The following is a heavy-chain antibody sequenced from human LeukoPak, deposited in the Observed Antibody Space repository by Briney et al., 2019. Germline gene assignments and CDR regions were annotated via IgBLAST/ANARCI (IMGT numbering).Heavy chain of an antibody. CDR3: ARGRVSSSSWQSVYYYYLYMDV. D-gene: IGHD6-13*01. Sequence: SETLSLTCSVSGDSISMYYWNWIRQSPGKGLEWIGYIDHTGSTNHNPSLNSRVTISRDTSTNHFSLKLSSVTAADTAVYFCARGRVSSSSWQSVYYYYLYMDVWGKGSTVTVSS. CDR2: IDHTGST. CDR1: GDSISMYY. J-gene: IGHJ6*03. V-gene: IGHV4-59*01.